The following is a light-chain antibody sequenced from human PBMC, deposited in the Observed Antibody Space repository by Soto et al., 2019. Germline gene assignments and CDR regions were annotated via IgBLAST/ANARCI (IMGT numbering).Light chain of an antibody. J-gene: IGKJ5*01. CDR2: SAS. CDR1: QAIRNH. CDR3: QKCYAAPFT. V-gene: IGKV1-27*01. Sequence: DFQMTQSPSSLSASVGDSVTITCRASQAIRNHLAWYQQKPGKLPQLLIYSASTLQSGGPSRFSGSGSGTDFTLTISSLQPEDVGTYSCQKCYAAPFTLGPGTPVETK.